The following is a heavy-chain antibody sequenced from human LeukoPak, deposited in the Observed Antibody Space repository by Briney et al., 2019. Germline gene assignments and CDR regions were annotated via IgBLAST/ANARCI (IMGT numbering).Heavy chain of an antibody. V-gene: IGHV1-2*02. Sequence: ASVKVSCKASGYTFIGYYMHWVRQAPGQGLEWMGWINPNSGGTNYAQKFQGRVTMTRDTSISTAYMELSRLRSDDTAVYYCARVTPGIAVAGTQPTDYWGQGTLVTVSS. J-gene: IGHJ4*02. CDR3: ARVTPGIAVAGTQPTDY. D-gene: IGHD6-19*01. CDR1: GYTFIGYY. CDR2: INPNSGGT.